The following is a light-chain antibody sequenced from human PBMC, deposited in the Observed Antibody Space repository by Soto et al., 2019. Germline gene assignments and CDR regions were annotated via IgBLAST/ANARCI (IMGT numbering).Light chain of an antibody. J-gene: IGLJ1*01. V-gene: IGLV2-14*01. Sequence: SVLTQPASVSGSPGQSITISCTGTSGDVGVYKFVSWYQQHPDKAPKLIIYEVSTRPSGATTHFSCCMLGNTASPTYPWFQAEDEAYYYCGSYTGIIYVFRTGTKVTVL. CDR2: EVS. CDR3: GSYTGIIYV. CDR1: SGDVGVYKF.